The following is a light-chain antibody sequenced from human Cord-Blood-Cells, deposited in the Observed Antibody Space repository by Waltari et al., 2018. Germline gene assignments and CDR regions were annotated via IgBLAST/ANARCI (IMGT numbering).Light chain of an antibody. CDR2: DVS. J-gene: IGLJ2*01. CDR1: SSDVGGYNY. V-gene: IGLV2-14*01. CDR3: SSYTSSSTLVV. Sequence: QSALTQPASVSGSPGQAINISCTGTSSDVGGYNYVSWYQQHPGKAPKHMICDVSNRPSGVSNRFSGSKSGNTASLTISGLQAEDEADYYCSSYTSSSTLVVFGGGTKLTVL.